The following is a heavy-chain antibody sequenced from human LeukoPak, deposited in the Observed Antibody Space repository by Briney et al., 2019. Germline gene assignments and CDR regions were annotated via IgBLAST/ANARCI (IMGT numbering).Heavy chain of an antibody. CDR2: IIPIFGTA. Sequence: ASVKVSCKASGGTFSSYAISWVRQAPGQGLEWMGGIIPIFGTANYAQKFQGRVTITADESTSTAYMELSSLRSEDTAVYYCARAYYYDSSGPSGYYYYMDVWGKGTTVTISS. CDR1: GGTFSSYA. J-gene: IGHJ6*03. CDR3: ARAYYYDSSGPSGYYYYMDV. D-gene: IGHD3-22*01. V-gene: IGHV1-69*13.